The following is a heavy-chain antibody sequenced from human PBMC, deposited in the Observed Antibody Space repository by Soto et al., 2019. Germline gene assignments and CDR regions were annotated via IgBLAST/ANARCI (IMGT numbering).Heavy chain of an antibody. V-gene: IGHV3-23*01. CDR2: ISGGGGRK. CDR3: ANFRASGGMHVWAQVTAFPLNP. J-gene: IGHJ5*02. D-gene: IGHD3-16*01. Sequence: MSWVRQAPGKGLEWISVISGGGGRKDSADSVKGRFTTTRDISKNTEFLQMNSLRAEDTAVYYFANFRASGGMHVWAQVTAFPLNP.